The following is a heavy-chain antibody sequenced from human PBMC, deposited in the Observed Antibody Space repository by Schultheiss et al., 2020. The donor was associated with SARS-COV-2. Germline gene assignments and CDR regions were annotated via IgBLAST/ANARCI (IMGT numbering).Heavy chain of an antibody. V-gene: IGHV3-7*03. CDR2: IKQDGSEK. Sequence: GGSLRLSCAASGFTFDDYAMHWVRQAPGKGLEWVANIKQDGSEKYYVDSVKGRFTISRVNAKNSLYLQMNSLRAEDTAVYYCARDLCSSTSCYAADMPGFDPWGQGTLVTVSS. CDR3: ARDLCSSTSCYAADMPGFDP. CDR1: GFTFDDYA. J-gene: IGHJ5*02. D-gene: IGHD2-2*01.